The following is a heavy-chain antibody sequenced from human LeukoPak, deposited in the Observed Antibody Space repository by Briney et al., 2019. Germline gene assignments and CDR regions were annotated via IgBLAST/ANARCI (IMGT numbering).Heavy chain of an antibody. V-gene: IGHV3-7*01. CDR1: GFTFSGHW. Sequence: GGSLRLSCAASGFTFSGHWMRWVRQAPGKGLEWVANINQGGSDKYYVDSVKGRFTISRDNANNLPYLQMNSLRGEDTAVYYCTRDRSRAEDDWGQGTLVTVSS. D-gene: IGHD1-14*01. CDR3: TRDRSRAEDD. CDR2: INQGGSDK. J-gene: IGHJ4*02.